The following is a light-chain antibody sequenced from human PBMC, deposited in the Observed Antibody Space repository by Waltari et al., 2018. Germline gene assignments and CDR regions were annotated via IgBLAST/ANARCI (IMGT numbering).Light chain of an antibody. Sequence: HSALTQPASVSGSPGQSITIPCTGTSSDIGNYNYVSWYHQHPGKAPKLMIFNVSNRPSGVSDRFSGSKSGNTASLTISGLQAEDEADYYCSSYISSDTLELFGGGTSLTVL. CDR3: SSYISSDTLEL. CDR2: NVS. V-gene: IGLV2-14*03. CDR1: SSDIGNYNY. J-gene: IGLJ2*01.